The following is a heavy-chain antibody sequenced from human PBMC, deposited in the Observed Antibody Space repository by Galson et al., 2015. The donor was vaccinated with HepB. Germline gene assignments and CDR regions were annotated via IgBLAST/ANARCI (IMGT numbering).Heavy chain of an antibody. Sequence: SLRLSCAASGFTFSSYWMSWVRQAPGKGLEWVANIKQDGSEKYYVDSVKGRFTISRDNAKNSLYLQMNSLRAEDTAVYYCARVGYDYGGAHDAFDIWGQGTMVTVSS. D-gene: IGHD4-23*01. V-gene: IGHV3-7*03. CDR1: GFTFSSYW. CDR2: IKQDGSEK. CDR3: ARVGYDYGGAHDAFDI. J-gene: IGHJ3*02.